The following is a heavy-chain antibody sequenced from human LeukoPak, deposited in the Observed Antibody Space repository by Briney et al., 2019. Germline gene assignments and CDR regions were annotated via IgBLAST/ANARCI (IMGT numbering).Heavy chain of an antibody. Sequence: ASVKVSCKASGYTFTNYGINWVRQAPGQGLEWMGWISTYNGNTSYAPKLQGRVTMTTDTSTSTAFMELRSLTSDDTAVYFCASVQPGIAVAGRSPAYDYWGQGTLVTVSS. D-gene: IGHD6-13*01. CDR3: ASVQPGIAVAGRSPAYDY. CDR1: GYTFTNYG. CDR2: ISTYNGNT. J-gene: IGHJ4*02. V-gene: IGHV1-18*01.